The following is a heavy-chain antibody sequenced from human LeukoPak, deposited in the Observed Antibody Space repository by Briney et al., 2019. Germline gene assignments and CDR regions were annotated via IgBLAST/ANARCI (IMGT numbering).Heavy chain of an antibody. Sequence: SETLSLTCTVSGGSISSGGYYWSWIRQHPGKGPERIGYIYYSGSTYYNPSLKSRVTISVDTSKNQFSLKLSSVTAADTAVYYCAREGRWYFDLWGRGTLVTVSS. J-gene: IGHJ2*01. CDR3: AREGRWYFDL. V-gene: IGHV4-31*03. CDR2: IYYSGST. CDR1: GGSISSGGYY.